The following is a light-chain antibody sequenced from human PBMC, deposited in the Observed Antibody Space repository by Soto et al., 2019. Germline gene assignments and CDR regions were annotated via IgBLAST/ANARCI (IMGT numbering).Light chain of an antibody. J-gene: IGLJ1*01. Sequence: QSVLTQPPSVSGTPGQRVTISCSGGISNIGTNYVHWFQPLPVTAPKVLSNSDNQRPSVVPDRFSGSKSGTAAALAISGLRSEDEAEYYLAAWDDTVSSYVFGTGTKVTVL. CDR3: AAWDDTVSSYV. CDR1: ISNIGTNY. V-gene: IGLV1-47*02. CDR2: SDN.